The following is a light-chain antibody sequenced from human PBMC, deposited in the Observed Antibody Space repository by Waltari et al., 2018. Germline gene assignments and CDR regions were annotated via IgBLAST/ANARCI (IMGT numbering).Light chain of an antibody. Sequence: DIVITQSPLSLPVTPGEPASISCRSSQSLLHSNGKNYLDWYLQKPGQSPQVLIYLGSNRASGVPDRFSGSGSGTDFTLEISRVEAEDVGVYYCMQALQTPRTFGQGTKVEIK. V-gene: IGKV2-28*01. CDR3: MQALQTPRT. J-gene: IGKJ1*01. CDR1: QSLLHSNGKNY. CDR2: LGS.